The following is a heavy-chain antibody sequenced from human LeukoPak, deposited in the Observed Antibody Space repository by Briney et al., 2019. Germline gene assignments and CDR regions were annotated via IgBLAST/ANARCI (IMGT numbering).Heavy chain of an antibody. CDR1: GFTFDDYA. J-gene: IGHJ5*02. CDR3: AKDMSRSVPAAMSGFDP. V-gene: IGHV3-9*01. D-gene: IGHD2-2*01. CDR2: ISWNSGSI. Sequence: GRSLRLSCAASGFTFDDYAMHWVRQAPGKGLEWVSGISWNSGSIGYADSVKGRFTISRDNAKNSLYLQMNSLRAEDTALYYCAKDMSRSVPAAMSGFDPWGQGTLVTVSS.